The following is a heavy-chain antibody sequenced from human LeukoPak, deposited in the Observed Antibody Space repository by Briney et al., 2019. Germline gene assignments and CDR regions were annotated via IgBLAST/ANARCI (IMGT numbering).Heavy chain of an antibody. CDR1: GFTFRRYS. CDR3: ATYSTRNAREFQS. J-gene: IGHJ1*01. V-gene: IGHV3-21*01. CDR2: ISSTSSYI. D-gene: IGHD4-11*01. Sequence: PGGSLRLSCAASGFTFRRYSMNWVRQAPGKGLEWVSTISSTSSYIYYADSVEGRFTISRDNAKMSLYLQMNSLRVEDTAVYYCATYSTRNAREFQSWGQGTLVTVSS.